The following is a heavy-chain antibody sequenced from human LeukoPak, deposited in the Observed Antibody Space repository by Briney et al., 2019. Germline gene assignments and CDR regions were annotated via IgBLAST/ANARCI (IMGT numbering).Heavy chain of an antibody. D-gene: IGHD1-26*01. Sequence: GESLKISCKGSGYSFPSYWIGWVRQMPGKGLEWMGIMYPGDSDTRYSPSFQGQVTISADKSISTAYLQWTSLKASDTAMYYCARLRIDGTYTPGFDYWGQGTLVTVSS. J-gene: IGHJ4*02. CDR2: MYPGDSDT. CDR3: ARLRIDGTYTPGFDY. V-gene: IGHV5-51*01. CDR1: GYSFPSYW.